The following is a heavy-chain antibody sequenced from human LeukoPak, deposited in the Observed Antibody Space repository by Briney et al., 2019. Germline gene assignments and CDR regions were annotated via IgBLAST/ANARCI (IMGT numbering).Heavy chain of an antibody. J-gene: IGHJ3*02. V-gene: IGHV3-23*01. CDR1: GFTFSNYA. D-gene: IGHD6-19*01. CDR2: ISGTDGNT. Sequence: PGGSLRLSCAASGFTFSNYAMIWVRQIRGTGRKWVSSISGTDGNTYYADSVKGRFTISRDNSKNTLYLQKNSLRAEDTAVYYCAKGRSGWWRDAFDIWGQGTVVTVSS. CDR3: AKGRSGWWRDAFDI.